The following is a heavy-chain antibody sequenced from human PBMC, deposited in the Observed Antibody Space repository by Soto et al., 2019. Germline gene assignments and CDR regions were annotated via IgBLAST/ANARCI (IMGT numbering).Heavy chain of an antibody. D-gene: IGHD2-2*01. CDR1: GFTFSSYG. V-gene: IGHV3-30*18. CDR3: AKDLEGADCSSTSCYHYYGMDV. Sequence: GGSLRLSCAASGFTFSSYGMHWVRQAPGKGLEWVAVISYDGSNKYYADSVKGRFTISRDNSKNTLYLQMNSLRAEDTAVYYYAKDLEGADCSSTSCYHYYGMDVWGQGTTVTVSS. J-gene: IGHJ6*02. CDR2: ISYDGSNK.